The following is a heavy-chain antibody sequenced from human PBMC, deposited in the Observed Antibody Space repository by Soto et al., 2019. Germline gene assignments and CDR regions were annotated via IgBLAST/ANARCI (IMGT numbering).Heavy chain of an antibody. D-gene: IGHD2-8*02. J-gene: IGHJ6*02. Sequence: GGSLRLSCAASGFTFSSYAMHWVRQAPGKGLEWVAVISYDGSNKYYADSVKGRFTISRDNSKNTLYPQMNSLRAEDTAVYYCARDKGRRVLVVVPLMGMDVWGQGTTVTVSS. CDR2: ISYDGSNK. CDR1: GFTFSSYA. V-gene: IGHV3-30-3*01. CDR3: ARDKGRRVLVVVPLMGMDV.